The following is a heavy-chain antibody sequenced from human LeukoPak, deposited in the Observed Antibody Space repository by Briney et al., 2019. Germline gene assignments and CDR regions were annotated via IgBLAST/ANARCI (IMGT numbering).Heavy chain of an antibody. CDR2: IKQDGSEK. J-gene: IGHJ4*02. D-gene: IGHD1-1*01. CDR3: ATVHDSSLDY. CDR1: GFTFSRYW. Sequence: GGSLRLSCAASGFTFSRYWMTWVRQAPGKGLEWVANIKQDGSEKYYVDSVKGRFTISRDNAKNSLYLQMNSLRAEDTAVYYCATVHDSSLDYWGQGTLVTVSS. V-gene: IGHV3-7*01.